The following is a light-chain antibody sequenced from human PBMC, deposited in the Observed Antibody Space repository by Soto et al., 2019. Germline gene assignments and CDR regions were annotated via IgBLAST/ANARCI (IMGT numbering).Light chain of an antibody. CDR1: QSIGTW. CDR3: QQYDTYSMYT. Sequence: DIQMTQSPSTLPASVGDRVTITCRASQSIGTWLAWYQQKPGKAPKLLIYDASTLESGVPSRFSGSGSGTKLTLTISSLQPDDFATYYCQQYDTYSMYTFGPGTKLEIK. CDR2: DAS. J-gene: IGKJ2*01. V-gene: IGKV1-5*01.